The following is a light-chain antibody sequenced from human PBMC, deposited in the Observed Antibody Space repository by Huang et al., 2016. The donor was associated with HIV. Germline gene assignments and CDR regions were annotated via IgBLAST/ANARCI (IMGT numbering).Light chain of an antibody. CDR1: QSLLDSDDGTTY. Sequence: DFVLTQTPLSLSVTPGEPASISCRSSQSLLDSDDGTTYLDWYLQKPGQSPRLLIYTTSDRATGVPGRFSGSGSGTDFTLKNSRVEAEEVGVYYGMQRKDLYTSGQGTKLASK. J-gene: IGKJ2*01. V-gene: IGKV2-40*01. CDR3: MQRKDLYT. CDR2: TTS.